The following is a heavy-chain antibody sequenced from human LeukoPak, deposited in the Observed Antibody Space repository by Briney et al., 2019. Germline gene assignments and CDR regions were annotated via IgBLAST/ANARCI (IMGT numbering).Heavy chain of an antibody. CDR3: ARDLVGDGALALDY. V-gene: IGHV3-30*04. D-gene: IGHD4-17*01. CDR2: ISYDGSNK. Sequence: GRSLRLSCAASGFTFSSYAMHWVRQAPGKGLEWVPVISYDGSNKYYADSVKGRFTISRDNSKNTLYLQMNSLRAEDTAVYCCARDLVGDGALALDYWGQGTLVTVSS. CDR1: GFTFSSYA. J-gene: IGHJ4*02.